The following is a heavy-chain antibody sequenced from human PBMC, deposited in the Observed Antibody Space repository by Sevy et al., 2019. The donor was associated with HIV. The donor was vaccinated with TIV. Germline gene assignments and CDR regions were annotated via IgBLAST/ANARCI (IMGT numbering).Heavy chain of an antibody. CDR2: MRSKPFAGTT. CDR1: GFTLGDYA. J-gene: IGHJ4*02. V-gene: IGHV3-49*04. CDR3: IRGRLLGYTAMVPDY. Sequence: GGSLRLSCTTSGFTLGDYAMNWVRQAPGKGLEWVGFMRSKPFAGTTEYAASVKGRFTISTEDSEASAHLQMNSLGTEDTGVYYCIRGRLLGYTAMVPDYWGQGTLVTVSS. D-gene: IGHD5-18*01.